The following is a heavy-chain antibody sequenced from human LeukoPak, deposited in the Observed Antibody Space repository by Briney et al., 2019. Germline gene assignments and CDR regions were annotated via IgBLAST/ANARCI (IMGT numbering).Heavy chain of an antibody. CDR1: GFTVSKNY. D-gene: IGHD3-22*01. J-gene: IGHJ5*02. CDR3: VREINYDKVNWFDP. CDR2: IYSGGST. V-gene: IGHV3-53*01. Sequence: GGSLRLSCAASGFTVSKNYMSWVRQAPGKGLEWVSVIYSGGSTYYSDSVKGRFAISRDNSKNTLYLQMNSLRAEDTAVYYCVREINYDKVNWFDPWGQGTLVTVSS.